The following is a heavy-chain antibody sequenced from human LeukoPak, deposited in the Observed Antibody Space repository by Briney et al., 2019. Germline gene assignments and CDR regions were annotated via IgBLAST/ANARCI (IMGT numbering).Heavy chain of an antibody. J-gene: IGHJ4*02. Sequence: PSETLSLTCTASGGSVSSGSYYWSWIRQPPGKGLEWIGYIYYSGSTNYNPSLKSRVTISVDTSKNQFSLKLSSVTAADTAVYYCARVTGVGGIDYWGQGTLVTVSS. CDR3: ARVTGVGGIDY. D-gene: IGHD3-16*01. V-gene: IGHV4-61*01. CDR2: IYYSGST. CDR1: GGSVSSGSYY.